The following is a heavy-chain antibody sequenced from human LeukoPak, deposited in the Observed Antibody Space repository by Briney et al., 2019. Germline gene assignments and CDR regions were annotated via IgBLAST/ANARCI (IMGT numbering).Heavy chain of an antibody. D-gene: IGHD6-6*01. CDR1: GGTFSSYA. J-gene: IGHJ1*01. CDR3: AREGTIAARRMVEYFQH. V-gene: IGHV1-69*05. Sequence: SVKVSCKASGGTFSSYAISWVRQAPGQGLEWMGGIIPIFGTANYAQKFQGRVTITTDESTSTAYMELSSLRSEGTAVYYCAREGTIAARRMVEYFQHWGQGTLVTVSS. CDR2: IIPIFGTA.